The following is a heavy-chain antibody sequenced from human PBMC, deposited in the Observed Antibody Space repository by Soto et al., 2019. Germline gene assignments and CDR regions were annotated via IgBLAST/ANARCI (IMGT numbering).Heavy chain of an antibody. J-gene: IGHJ6*02. CDR1: GGTFSSYA. D-gene: IGHD6-25*01. V-gene: IGHV1-69*13. CDR2: IIPIFGTA. Sequence: SVKVSCKASGGTFSSYAISWVRQAPGQGLEWMGGIIPIFGTANYAQKFQGRVTITADESTSTAYMELSSLRSEDTAVYYCARDFRHQKQRGLSDYYYYGMDVWGQGTTVTVSS. CDR3: ARDFRHQKQRGLSDYYYYGMDV.